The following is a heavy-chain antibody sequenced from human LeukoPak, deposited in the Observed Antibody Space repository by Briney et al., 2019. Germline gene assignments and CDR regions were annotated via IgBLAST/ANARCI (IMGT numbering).Heavy chain of an antibody. J-gene: IGHJ4*02. D-gene: IGHD2-2*01. V-gene: IGHV4-39*07. Sequence: SETLSLTCTVSGGSISSGGYYWSWIRQHPGKGLEWIGEINHSGSTNYNPSLESRVTISVDTSKNQFSLKLSSVTAADTAVYYCARGKYQPIVVVPAALEYWGQGTLVTVSS. CDR2: INHSGST. CDR3: ARGKYQPIVVVPAALEY. CDR1: GGSISSGGYY.